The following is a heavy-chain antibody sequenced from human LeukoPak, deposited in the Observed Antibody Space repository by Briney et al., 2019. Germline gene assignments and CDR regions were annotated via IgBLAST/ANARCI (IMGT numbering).Heavy chain of an antibody. V-gene: IGHV4-4*07. Sequence: SETLSLTCTVSGGSISSYYWSWIRQPAGKGLEWIGRIYTSGSTNYNPSLKSRVTMSVDTSKNQFSLKLSSVTAADTAVYYCASHVVVPAAMDYYYYYYMDVWGKGTTVTVSS. D-gene: IGHD2-2*01. CDR3: ASHVVVPAAMDYYYYYYMDV. CDR2: IYTSGST. J-gene: IGHJ6*03. CDR1: GGSISSYY.